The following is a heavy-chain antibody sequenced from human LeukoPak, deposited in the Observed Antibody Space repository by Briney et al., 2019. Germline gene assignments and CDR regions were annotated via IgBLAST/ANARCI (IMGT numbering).Heavy chain of an antibody. V-gene: IGHV1-2*06. CDR1: GYTFTSYG. Sequence: ASVKVSCKASGYTFTSYGISWVRQAPGQGLEWMGRINPNSGGTNYAQKFQGRVTMTRDTSISTAYMELSRLRSDDTAVYYCARDSGNWFDPWGQGTLVTVSS. CDR3: ARDSGNWFDP. J-gene: IGHJ5*02. D-gene: IGHD6-25*01. CDR2: INPNSGGT.